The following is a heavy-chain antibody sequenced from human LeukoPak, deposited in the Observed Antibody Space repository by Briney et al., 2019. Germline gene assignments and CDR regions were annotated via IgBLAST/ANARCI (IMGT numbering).Heavy chain of an antibody. D-gene: IGHD4-17*01. CDR1: GYTFTGYY. Sequence: ASVKVSCKASGYTFTGYYMHWVRQAPGQGLEWMGWINPNRGGTNHARKFQGRVTMTRDTSISTAYMELSRLTSDDTAASFCARSFIDSGAMPWALDIWGQGTMVTVSS. CDR2: INPNRGGT. J-gene: IGHJ3*02. CDR3: ARSFIDSGAMPWALDI. V-gene: IGHV1-2*02.